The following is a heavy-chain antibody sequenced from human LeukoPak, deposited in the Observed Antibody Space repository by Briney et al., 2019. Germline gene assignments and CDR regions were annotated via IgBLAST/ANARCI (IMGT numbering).Heavy chain of an antibody. CDR2: ISGSGGST. V-gene: IGHV3-23*01. D-gene: IGHD3-16*02. CDR3: AKAHDYVWGSYRYSTFDY. Sequence: GGSLRLSCAASGFTFSSYAMSWVRQAPGKGLEWVSAISGSGGSTYYADSVKGRFTISRDNSENTLYLQMNSLRAEDTAVYYCAKAHDYVWGSYRYSTFDYWGQGALVTVSS. CDR1: GFTFSSYA. J-gene: IGHJ4*02.